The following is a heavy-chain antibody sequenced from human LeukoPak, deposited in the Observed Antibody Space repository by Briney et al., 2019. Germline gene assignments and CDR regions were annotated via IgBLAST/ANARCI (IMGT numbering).Heavy chain of an antibody. CDR3: ARGANPRDGYSSWFDP. J-gene: IGHJ5*02. Sequence: SVKVSCKASRGTFSSYAISWVRQAPGQGLEWMGGIIPIFGTANYAQKFQGRVTITADESTSTAYMELSSLRSEDTAVYYCARGANPRDGYSSWFDPWGQGTLVTVSS. D-gene: IGHD5-24*01. V-gene: IGHV1-69*13. CDR1: RGTFSSYA. CDR2: IIPIFGTA.